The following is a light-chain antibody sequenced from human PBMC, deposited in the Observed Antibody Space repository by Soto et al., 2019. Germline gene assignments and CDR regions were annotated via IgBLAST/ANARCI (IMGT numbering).Light chain of an antibody. V-gene: IGLV4-69*01. CDR2: LNNDGSH. CDR3: QTWGTGFQF. J-gene: IGLJ2*01. Sequence: QSVLTQSPSASASLGASVKLTCTLSSGHSSYAIAWHQKQPGKGPRYLMDLNNDGSHTKGDGIPDRFSGSSSGADRYLTISGLQSEDEADYYCQTWGTGFQFFGGGTKLTVL. CDR1: SGHSSYA.